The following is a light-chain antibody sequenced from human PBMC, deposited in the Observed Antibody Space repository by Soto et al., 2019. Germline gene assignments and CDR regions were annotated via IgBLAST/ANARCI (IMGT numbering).Light chain of an antibody. V-gene: IGLV4-60*02. CDR2: LEGSGNY. Sequence: QPVLTQSSSASASLGSSVRLTCTLSSGHSSYIIAWHQQQPGKAPRYLMKLEGSGNYNKGSGVPDRFSGSSSGADRYLTISNLQFEDEADYYCETWDSYTRVFGGGTKVTVL. J-gene: IGLJ3*02. CDR1: SGHSSYI. CDR3: ETWDSYTRV.